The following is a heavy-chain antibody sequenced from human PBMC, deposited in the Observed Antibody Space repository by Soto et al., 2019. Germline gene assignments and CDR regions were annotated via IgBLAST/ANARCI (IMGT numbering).Heavy chain of an antibody. CDR3: ASGDMTTAQYYYFMDV. J-gene: IGHJ6*03. Sequence: EVQLVESGGGLVQPGGSLRLSCTASGFPLSDYWMHWVRQAPGKGLVWVSRINSDGSSRTYADPVKGRFTISRDNAQNTVYLQMNSLGADDTGAYYCASGDMTTAQYYYFMDVWGKGTTVTV. CDR1: GFPLSDYW. V-gene: IGHV3-74*01. CDR2: INSDGSSR. D-gene: IGHD4-17*01.